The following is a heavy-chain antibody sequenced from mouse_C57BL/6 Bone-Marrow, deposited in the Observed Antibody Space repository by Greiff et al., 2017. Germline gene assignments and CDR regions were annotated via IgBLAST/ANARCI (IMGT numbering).Heavy chain of an antibody. CDR1: GYAFSSYR. D-gene: IGHD1-1*01. CDR3: ASFYYYGFDY. J-gene: IGHJ2*01. CDR2: IYPGDGDT. Sequence: QVQLQQSGAELVKPGASVKISCKASGYAFSSYRLNWVKQRPGKGLEWIGQIYPGDGDTKYNGKFKGKATLTSDKSSSTAYMQLSSLTSEAAAVYFFASFYYYGFDYWGQGTTLTGSS. V-gene: IGHV1-80*01.